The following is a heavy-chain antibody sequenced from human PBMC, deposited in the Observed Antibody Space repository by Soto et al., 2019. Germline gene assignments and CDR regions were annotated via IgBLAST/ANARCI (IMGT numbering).Heavy chain of an antibody. J-gene: IGHJ4*02. CDR2: ISYDGSNN. CDR3: AKDIVKYTYGACDY. V-gene: IGHV3-30*18. D-gene: IGHD5-18*01. CDR1: GFTFSSYG. Sequence: WDLRLSCSDSGFTFSSYGMYWVRQAPGKGLEWVAAISYDGSNNYHADSVKGRFTISRDNSKNTLYLQLNSLRTEDTAVYYCAKDIVKYTYGACDYWGQGVLVTVSS.